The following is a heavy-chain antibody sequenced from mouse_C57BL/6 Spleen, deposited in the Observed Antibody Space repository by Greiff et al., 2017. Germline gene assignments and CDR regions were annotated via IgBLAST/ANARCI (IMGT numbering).Heavy chain of an antibody. J-gene: IGHJ4*01. D-gene: IGHD1-1*01. CDR1: GYSITSGCY. V-gene: IGHV3-6*01. CDR2: ISYDGSN. CDR3: ARETGDGSSYVAMDY. Sequence: EVQLQQSGPGLVKPSQSLSLTCSVTGYSITSGCYWNCLRPFPGNKLEWMGYISYDGSNNSNPSLKNRIAISRDTSKNQFFLRLPSVTTEYTATYYCARETGDGSSYVAMDYWGQGTSVTVSS.